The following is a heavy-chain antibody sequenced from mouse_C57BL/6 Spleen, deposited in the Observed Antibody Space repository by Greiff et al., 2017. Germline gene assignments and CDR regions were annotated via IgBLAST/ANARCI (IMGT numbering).Heavy chain of an antibody. Sequence: QVKLQQSGAELVRPGASVTLSCKASGYTFTDYELHWVKQTPVHGLEWIGAIDPETGGTAYNQKFKGKAILTADKSSSTAYMELRSLTSEDSAVYYCTRKDHGAMDYWGEGTSVTVSS. V-gene: IGHV1-15*01. CDR3: TRKDHGAMDY. CDR2: IDPETGGT. CDR1: GYTFTDYE. J-gene: IGHJ4*01.